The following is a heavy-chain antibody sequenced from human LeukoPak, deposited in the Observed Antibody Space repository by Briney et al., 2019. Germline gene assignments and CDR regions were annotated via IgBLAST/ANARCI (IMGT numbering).Heavy chain of an antibody. CDR1: GYTFTSYY. J-gene: IGHJ4*02. D-gene: IGHD5-18*01. CDR2: IYPSGGST. Sequence: ASVKVSCEASGYTFTSYYIHWVRQAPGQGLEWMGIIYPSGGSTSYAQKFQDRVTMTTDTSTGTVYMELSNLRSEDTAVYYCARDRGGDTAMMGWGQGTLITVSS. CDR3: ARDRGGDTAMMG. V-gene: IGHV1-46*01.